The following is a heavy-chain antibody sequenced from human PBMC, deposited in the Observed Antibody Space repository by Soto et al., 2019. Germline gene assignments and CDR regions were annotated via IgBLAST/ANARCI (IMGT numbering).Heavy chain of an antibody. CDR3: ATDRTRAGDPTYRGGAFDY. CDR2: FDPEDGET. CDR1: GYTLTELS. J-gene: IGHJ4*02. V-gene: IGHV1-24*01. Sequence: EASVKVSCKVSGYTLTELSMHWVRQAPGKGLEWMGGFDPEDGETIYAQKFQGRVTMTEDTSTDTAYMELSSLRSEDTAVYYCATDRTRAGDPTYRGGAFDYWGQGTLVTVSS. D-gene: IGHD7-27*01.